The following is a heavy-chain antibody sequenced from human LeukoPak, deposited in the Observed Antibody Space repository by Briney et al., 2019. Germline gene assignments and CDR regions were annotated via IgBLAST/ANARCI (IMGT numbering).Heavy chain of an antibody. D-gene: IGHD2-15*01. CDR1: GFTFSSYT. J-gene: IGHJ4*02. V-gene: IGHV3-48*04. CDR2: ISSSRSSM. CDR3: ARDMVADY. Sequence: GGSLRLSCAASGFTFSSYTMSWVRQAPGKGLEWVSFISSSRSSMSYADSVKGRFTISRDNAKNSLYLQMNSLRAEDTAVYYCARDMVADYWGQGTLVTVSS.